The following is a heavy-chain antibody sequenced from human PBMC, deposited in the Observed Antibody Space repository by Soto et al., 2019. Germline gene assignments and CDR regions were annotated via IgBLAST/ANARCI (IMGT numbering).Heavy chain of an antibody. J-gene: IGHJ4*02. CDR3: ASQSYSSSPS. Sequence: SETLSLTCTVSGGSISSSNHFWGWIRQPPGKGLEWIGSMYYSGSTYYNPSLKSRVTISVDTSKNQFSLKLTSVTAADTAVYYCASQSYSSSPSWGQGTLVTVSS. V-gene: IGHV4-39*01. D-gene: IGHD6-6*01. CDR1: GGSISSSNHF. CDR2: MYYSGST.